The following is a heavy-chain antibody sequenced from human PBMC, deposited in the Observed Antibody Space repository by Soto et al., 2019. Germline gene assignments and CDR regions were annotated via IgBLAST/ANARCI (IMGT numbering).Heavy chain of an antibody. D-gene: IGHD3-10*01. CDR3: AKGVLSFHYGMEV. CDR1: GFTFNTYP. J-gene: IGHJ6*02. Sequence: GSLRLSCATSGFTFNTYPMTWVRQAPGKGLEWVSSISSTAGRTSSYADSVKGRFAISRDFSDNTVYLQMNNLRVNDTAVYFCAKGVLSFHYGMEVWGQGTTVTVSS. CDR2: ISSTAGRTS. V-gene: IGHV3-23*01.